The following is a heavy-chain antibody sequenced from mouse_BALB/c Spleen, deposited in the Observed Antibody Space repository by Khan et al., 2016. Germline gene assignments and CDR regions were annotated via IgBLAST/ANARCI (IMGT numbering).Heavy chain of an antibody. V-gene: IGHV1-39*01. D-gene: IGHD6-1*01. J-gene: IGHJ1*01. CDR1: GYSFTGYN. CDR2: IDPYYGGT. Sequence: VRLQQPGSELEKPGASGKLSCKASGYSFTGYNMNWVQQSNGKGLEWIGNIDPYYGGTSYNEKFKGKATLTVQQSAITDYMRLKPLTYEDSAGCSCARTSHCHLDVWGHGTTITISS. CDR3: ARTSHCHLDV.